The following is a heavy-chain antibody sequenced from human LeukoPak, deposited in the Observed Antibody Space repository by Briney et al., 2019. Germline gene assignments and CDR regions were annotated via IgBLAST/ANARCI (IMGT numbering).Heavy chain of an antibody. Sequence: GGTLRLSCAASGFTLSSYGMNRVRQAPRKELKWVAFLRYDRRNKYYTDSLTGRFTTSRDNSKNTLCLQMNSLRAEGTAVYFCAKDVWLYYYDSSGLDHWGQGALVTVSS. D-gene: IGHD3-22*01. J-gene: IGHJ4*02. V-gene: IGHV3-30*02. CDR1: GFTLSSYG. CDR2: LRYDRRNK. CDR3: AKDVWLYYYDSSGLDH.